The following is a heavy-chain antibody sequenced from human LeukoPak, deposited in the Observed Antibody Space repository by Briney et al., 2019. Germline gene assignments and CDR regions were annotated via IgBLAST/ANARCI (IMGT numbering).Heavy chain of an antibody. Sequence: SETLSLTCTVSGGSISSYYWSWIRQPPGKGLEWIGYIYYSGSTNYNPSLKSRVTISVATSKNQFSLKLSSVTAADTAVYYCASSYSSGWNYFDYWGQGTLVTVSS. D-gene: IGHD6-19*01. CDR1: GGSISSYY. CDR3: ASSYSSGWNYFDY. J-gene: IGHJ4*02. CDR2: IYYSGST. V-gene: IGHV4-59*08.